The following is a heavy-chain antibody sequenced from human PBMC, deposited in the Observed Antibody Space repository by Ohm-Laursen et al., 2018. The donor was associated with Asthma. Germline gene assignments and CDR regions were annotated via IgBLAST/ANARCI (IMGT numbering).Heavy chain of an antibody. Sequence: GSRRLSCAASGYTFSSYSIHWVRQVPGKGLEWVASISTASTFIYYADSLRGRFTTSRDNAKNSVYLQMSDLRAEDTALYYCARIGPEWELPGREYSVHHWGQGTLVTVSS. D-gene: IGHD1-26*01. V-gene: IGHV3-21*01. J-gene: IGHJ1*01. CDR1: GYTFSSYS. CDR2: ISTASTFI. CDR3: ARIGPEWELPGREYSVHH.